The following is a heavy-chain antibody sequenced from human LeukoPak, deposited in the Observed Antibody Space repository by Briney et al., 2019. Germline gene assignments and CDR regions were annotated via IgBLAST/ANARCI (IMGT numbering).Heavy chain of an antibody. Sequence: SETLSLTCTVSGGSISSSSHYWGWIRQPPGKGLEWFGSIYYSGSTYYNPSLKSRVTISVDTSKNQFSLKLSSVTAADTAVYYCARAPDTIFGVVIPDYWGQGTLVTVSS. CDR2: IYYSGST. CDR3: ARAPDTIFGVVIPDY. J-gene: IGHJ4*02. V-gene: IGHV4-39*07. CDR1: GGSISSSSHY. D-gene: IGHD3-3*01.